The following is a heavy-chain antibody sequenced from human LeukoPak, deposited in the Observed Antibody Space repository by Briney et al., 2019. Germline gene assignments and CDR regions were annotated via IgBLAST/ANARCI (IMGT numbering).Heavy chain of an antibody. D-gene: IGHD3-16*01. V-gene: IGHV4-61*02. Sequence: PSESLSLTCTVSGGSISSGSYYSSWIRQPAGKGLEWIGRIYTSGSTNYNPSLKSRVTISVDTSKNQFSLKLSSVTAADTAVYYCARADVLGGFDYWGQGTLVTVSS. CDR2: IYTSGST. J-gene: IGHJ4*02. CDR3: ARADVLGGFDY. CDR1: GGSISSGSYY.